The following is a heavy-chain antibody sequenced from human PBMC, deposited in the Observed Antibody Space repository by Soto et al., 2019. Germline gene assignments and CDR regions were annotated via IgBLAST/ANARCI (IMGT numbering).Heavy chain of an antibody. V-gene: IGHV4-30-4*01. D-gene: IGHD3-10*01. CDR1: GGSISSGDYY. CDR2: IYYSGST. J-gene: IGHJ2*01. Sequence: QVQLQESGPGLVKPSQTLSLTCTVSGGSISSGDYYWSWIRQPPGKGLEWIGYIYYSGSTYYNPSLKSRVTISVDTSKTQSSLKPSSVTAADTAVYYCARVAGTFYWYFDLWGRGTLVTVSS. CDR3: ARVAGTFYWYFDL.